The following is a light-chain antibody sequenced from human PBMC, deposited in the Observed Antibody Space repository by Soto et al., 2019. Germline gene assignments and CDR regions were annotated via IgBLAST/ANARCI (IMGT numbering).Light chain of an antibody. CDR2: DAS. CDR3: QQYNTYPWT. V-gene: IGKV1-5*01. Sequence: QSPSTLSASVGDRVTITCRASQSISSWLAWYQQKPGKAPKLLIYDASSLESGVPSRFSGSGSGTEFTLTISSLQPDDVATYYCQQYNTYPWTFGRGTKVDIK. J-gene: IGKJ1*01. CDR1: QSISSW.